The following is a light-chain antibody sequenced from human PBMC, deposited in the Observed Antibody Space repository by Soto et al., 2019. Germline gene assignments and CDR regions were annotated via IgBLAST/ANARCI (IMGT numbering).Light chain of an antibody. CDR3: QQSYSTPRT. J-gene: IGKJ2*01. V-gene: IGKV1-39*01. CDR1: QSISTY. Sequence: DPRMTQSPSSLSASVGDRVTITCRASQSISTYLNWYQQKPGKAPKLLIYAASSLQSGVPSRFGGSGSGTDFTLTISSLQPEDFATYYCQQSYSTPRTFGQGTKLEIK. CDR2: AAS.